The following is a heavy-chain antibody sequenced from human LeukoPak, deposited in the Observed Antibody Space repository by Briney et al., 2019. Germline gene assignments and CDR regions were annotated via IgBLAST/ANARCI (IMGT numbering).Heavy chain of an antibody. CDR3: ARDQGSGWYVGDYYYYMDV. CDR1: GYTFTGYY. J-gene: IGHJ6*03. V-gene: IGHV1-2*02. CDR2: INPNSGGT. D-gene: IGHD6-19*01. Sequence: ASVKVSCKASGYTFTGYYMHWVRQAPGQGLEWMGWINPNSGGTNYAQKFQGRVTITADKSTSTAYMELSSLRSEDTAVYYCARDQGSGWYVGDYYYYMDVWGKGTTVTVSS.